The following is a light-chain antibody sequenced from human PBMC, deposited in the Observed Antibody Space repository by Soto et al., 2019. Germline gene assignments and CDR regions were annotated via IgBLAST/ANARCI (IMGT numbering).Light chain of an antibody. CDR2: EVS. J-gene: IGLJ3*02. CDR3: SSYTGRNTLV. CDR1: SSDVGGYNY. V-gene: IGLV2-14*01. Sequence: QSVLTQPASASGSPGQSITISCTGTSSDVGGYNYVSWYQQHPGKAPKLLIFEVSDRPSGVSNRFSGSKSGNTASLTISGLQAEDGADYYCSSYTGRNTLVFGGGTKLTVL.